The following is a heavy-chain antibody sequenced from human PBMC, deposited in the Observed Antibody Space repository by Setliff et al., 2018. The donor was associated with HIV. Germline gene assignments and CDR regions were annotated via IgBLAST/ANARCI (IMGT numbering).Heavy chain of an antibody. CDR3: ARGLSVYSYANIYYSHGMDV. CDR1: GGSISSHY. CDR2: IYYNGNT. D-gene: IGHD3-16*01. V-gene: IGHV4-59*08. Sequence: SETLSLTCTVSGGSISSHYWSWIRLPPGKGLEWTGTIYYNGNTNYNPSLKSRVTISVDTSKNQFSLKLTSVTAADTATYYCARGLSVYSYANIYYSHGMDVWGQGTTVTVSS. J-gene: IGHJ6*02.